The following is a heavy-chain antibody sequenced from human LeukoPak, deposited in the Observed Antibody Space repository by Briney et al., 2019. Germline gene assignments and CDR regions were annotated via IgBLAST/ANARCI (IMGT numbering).Heavy chain of an antibody. CDR1: GGSISSGSYY. V-gene: IGHV4-61*02. CDR3: ARDLYYYDSSGYYLWGFDI. J-gene: IGHJ3*02. Sequence: SETLSLTCTVSGGSISSGSYYWSWIRQPAGRGLEWIGRIYTSGSTNYNPSLKSRVTISVDTSKNQFSLKLSSVTAADTAVYYCARDLYYYDSSGYYLWGFDIWGQGTMVTVSS. D-gene: IGHD3-22*01. CDR2: IYTSGST.